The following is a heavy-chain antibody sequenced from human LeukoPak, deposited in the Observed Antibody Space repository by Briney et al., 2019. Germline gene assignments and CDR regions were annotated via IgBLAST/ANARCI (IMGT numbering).Heavy chain of an antibody. D-gene: IGHD3-10*01. CDR3: ARAGPPRGDYYYYYMDV. J-gene: IGHJ6*03. Sequence: PGGSLRLSCAASGFTFSSYWMSWVRQAPGKGLEWVANIKQDGSEKYYVDSVKGRFTISRDNAKNSLYLQMNSLRAEDTAVYYCARAGPPRGDYYYYYMDVWAKGPRSPSP. CDR1: GFTFSSYW. V-gene: IGHV3-7*01. CDR2: IKQDGSEK.